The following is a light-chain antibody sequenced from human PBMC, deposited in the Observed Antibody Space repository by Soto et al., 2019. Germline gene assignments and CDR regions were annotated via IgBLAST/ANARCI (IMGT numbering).Light chain of an antibody. V-gene: IGKV1-5*03. CDR1: QSINAW. CDR3: QHYDSYSSIA. J-gene: IGKJ5*01. Sequence: DIQMTQPPSTLSASVGDRVTIACRASQSINAWLAWYQQKPGKAPNLLIYQASTLQIGVPSRFSGSGSGTEFTLTINSLQPDDFATYFCQHYDSYSSIAFGQGTRLEIK. CDR2: QAS.